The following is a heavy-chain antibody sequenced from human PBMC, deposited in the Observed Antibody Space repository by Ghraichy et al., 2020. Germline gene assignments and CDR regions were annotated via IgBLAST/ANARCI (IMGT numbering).Heavy chain of an antibody. J-gene: IGHJ4*02. Sequence: GGSLRLSCAASGFTFSSYWMSWVRQAPGKGLEWVANIKQDGSEKYYVDSVKGRITISRDNAKNSLYLQMNSLRAEDTAVYYCARDRRYCSSTSCSHNVLDYWGQGTLVTVSS. CDR1: GFTFSSYW. V-gene: IGHV3-7*01. CDR2: IKQDGSEK. D-gene: IGHD2-2*01. CDR3: ARDRRYCSSTSCSHNVLDY.